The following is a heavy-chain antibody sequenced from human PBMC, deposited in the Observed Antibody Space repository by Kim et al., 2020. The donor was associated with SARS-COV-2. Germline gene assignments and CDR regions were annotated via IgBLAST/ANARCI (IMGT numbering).Heavy chain of an antibody. CDR3: ARQRGLPTSVDP. V-gene: IGHV4-59*01. D-gene: IGHD5-18*01. CDR2: THYSGST. Sequence: SETLSLTCTVAGGSIRSYYWSWIRQPPGKGLEWIGYTHYSGSTDYNPSLKSRVTMSVDTSKNQFSLKLTSVTAADTAVYYCARQRGLPTSVDPWGQGTLVTVSS. J-gene: IGHJ5*02. CDR1: GGSIRSYY.